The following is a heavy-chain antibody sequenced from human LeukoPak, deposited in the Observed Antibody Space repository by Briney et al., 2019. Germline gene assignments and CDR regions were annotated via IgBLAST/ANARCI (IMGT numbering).Heavy chain of an antibody. CDR2: INPNSGGT. V-gene: IGHV1-2*02. Sequence: ASVKVSCKASGYTFTGYYMHWVRQAPGQGLEWMGWINPNSGGTNYAQKFQDRVTMNRDTSITTAYMELSRLTSDDTAIYYCARIMEYYDFTPRGFDIWGQGTMVAVSS. J-gene: IGHJ3*02. D-gene: IGHD3/OR15-3a*01. CDR1: GYTFTGYY. CDR3: ARIMEYYDFTPRGFDI.